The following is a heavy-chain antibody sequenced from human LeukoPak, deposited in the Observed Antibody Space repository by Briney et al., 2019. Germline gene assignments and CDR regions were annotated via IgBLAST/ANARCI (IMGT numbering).Heavy chain of an antibody. CDR2: IHVSGTT. Sequence: SETLSLTCVVSGFSISSGYYWGWIRQPPGKGLEWIANIHVSGTTFYNSSLISRVAISIDTSKNQFSLKLSSVTAADTAVYFCAREAERRIVNWGRGTLVTVSS. D-gene: IGHD1-1*01. CDR1: GFSISSGYY. J-gene: IGHJ4*02. V-gene: IGHV4-38-2*02. CDR3: AREAERRIVN.